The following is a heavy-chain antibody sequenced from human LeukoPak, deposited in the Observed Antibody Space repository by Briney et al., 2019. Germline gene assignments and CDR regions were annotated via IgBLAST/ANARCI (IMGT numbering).Heavy chain of an antibody. CDR1: GFTFSSYA. V-gene: IGHV3-23*01. Sequence: QAGGSLRLSCAASGFTFSSYAMSWVRQAPGKGLEWVSAISGSGGSTYYADSVKGRFTISRDNSKNTPYLQMNSLRAEDTAVYYCAKDDYYETNFMFYWGQGTLVTVSS. J-gene: IGHJ4*02. CDR3: AKDDYYETNFMFY. CDR2: ISGSGGST. D-gene: IGHD3-22*01.